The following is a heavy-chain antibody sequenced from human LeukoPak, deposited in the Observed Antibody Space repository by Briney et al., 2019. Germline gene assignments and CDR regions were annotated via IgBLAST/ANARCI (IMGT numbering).Heavy chain of an antibody. CDR1: GYTFTVYY. CDR3: ARYCSSTSCYHKDY. V-gene: IGHV1-2*02. Sequence: ASVKXTCKASGYTFTVYYMHWVRQAPGQGIEWMGWINPNSGGTKYAKKFQGRVTITRDTSIRTDYMEMRRERADDTAVYYCARYCSSTSCYHKDYWGQGTLVTVSS. J-gene: IGHJ4*02. D-gene: IGHD2-2*01. CDR2: INPNSGGT.